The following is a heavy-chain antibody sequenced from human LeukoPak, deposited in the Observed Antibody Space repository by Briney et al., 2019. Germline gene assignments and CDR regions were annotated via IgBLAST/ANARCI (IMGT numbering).Heavy chain of an antibody. D-gene: IGHD1-26*01. Sequence: PGGSLRLSCEDSAFIFSGHWMNWVRQTPGKGLERVARIKEDGSERQYVASVKGRFTISRDNAKNTLYLQMHSLRAEDTALYYCAREGWSGRNGEYLVGGMDVWAQGTTVTVSS. CDR1: AFIFSGHW. CDR2: IKEDGSER. CDR3: AREGWSGRNGEYLVGGMDV. J-gene: IGHJ6*02. V-gene: IGHV3-7*01.